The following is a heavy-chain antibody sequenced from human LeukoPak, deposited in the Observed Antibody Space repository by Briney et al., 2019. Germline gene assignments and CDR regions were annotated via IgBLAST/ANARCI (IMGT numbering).Heavy chain of an antibody. CDR2: IYYSGST. D-gene: IGHD3-3*01. CDR1: GGSISSSSYY. V-gene: IGHV4-39*07. J-gene: IGHJ4*02. Sequence: SETLSFTCTVSGGSISSSSYYWGWIRQPPGKGLEWIGSIYYSGSTYYNPSLKSRVTISVDTSKNQFSLKLSSVTAADTAVYYCASRGPYYDFWSGYYYFDYWGQGTLVTVSS. CDR3: ASRGPYYDFWSGYYYFDY.